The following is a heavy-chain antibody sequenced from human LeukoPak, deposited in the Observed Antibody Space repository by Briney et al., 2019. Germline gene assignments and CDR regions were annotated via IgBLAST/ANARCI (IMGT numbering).Heavy chain of an antibody. J-gene: IGHJ3*02. D-gene: IGHD6-19*01. Sequence: GGSVRLSCAASGFTFSSYAMSWVRQAPGKGLEWVSAISGSGGSTYYADSVKGRFTISRDNSKNTLYLQMNSLRADDTAVYYCAKDTPYSSGWYGDAFDIWGQGTMVTVSS. V-gene: IGHV3-23*01. CDR3: AKDTPYSSGWYGDAFDI. CDR2: ISGSGGST. CDR1: GFTFSSYA.